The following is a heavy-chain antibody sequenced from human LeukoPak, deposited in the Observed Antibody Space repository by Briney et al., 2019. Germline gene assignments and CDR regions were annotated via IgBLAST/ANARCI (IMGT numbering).Heavy chain of an antibody. D-gene: IGHD3-9*01. CDR1: GFTYSSYE. J-gene: IGHJ3*02. V-gene: IGHV3-48*03. CDR3: ARRELRYFDWLRAFDI. CDR2: ISSSGSNI. Sequence: PRGSLRLSCAASGFTYSSYEMNWVRQAPGKGLEWVSYISSSGSNIYYADSVKGRFTISRDNAKNSLYLQMNSLRAEDTAVYYCARRELRYFDWLRAFDIWGQGTMVTVSS.